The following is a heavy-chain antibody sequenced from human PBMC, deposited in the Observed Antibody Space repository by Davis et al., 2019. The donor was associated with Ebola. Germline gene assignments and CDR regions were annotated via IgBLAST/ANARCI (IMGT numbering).Heavy chain of an antibody. V-gene: IGHV3-23*01. J-gene: IGHJ1*01. Sequence: GESLKISCAASGFTFSNYGMTWVRQAPGKGLEWVSVLNGGGDDTYYADSVKGRFTTSRDNSKNTLYLQMNSLRAEDTAVYFCARDLGAGGVGATMQYWGPGTLVTVSS. CDR1: GFTFSNYG. CDR3: ARDLGAGGVGATMQY. D-gene: IGHD1-26*01. CDR2: LNGGGDDT.